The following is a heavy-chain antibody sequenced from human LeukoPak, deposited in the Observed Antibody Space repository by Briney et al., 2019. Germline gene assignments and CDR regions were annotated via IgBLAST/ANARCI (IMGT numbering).Heavy chain of an antibody. V-gene: IGHV1-69*05. CDR2: IIPIFGTA. J-gene: IGHJ5*02. CDR1: GGTFSSYA. D-gene: IGHD2-2*01. Sequence: SVKVSCKASGGTFSSYAISWVRQAPGQGLEWMGGIIPIFGTANYAQKFRGRVTITTDESTSTAYMELSSLRSEDTAVYYCARSSLGYCRSTSCYHGFWFDPWGQGTLVTVSS. CDR3: ARSSLGYCRSTSCYHGFWFDP.